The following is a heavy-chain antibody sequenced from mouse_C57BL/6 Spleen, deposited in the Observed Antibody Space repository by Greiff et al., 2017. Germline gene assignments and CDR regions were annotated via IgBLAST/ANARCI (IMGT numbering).Heavy chain of an antibody. CDR1: GFTFSDYY. CDR2: INYDGSST. CDR3: ARGYYGSSYLFDY. Sequence: EVHLVESEGGLVQPGSSMKLSCTASGFTFSDYYMAWVRQVPEKGLEWVANINYDGSSTYYLDSLKSRFIISRDNAKNILYLQMSSLKSEDTATYYCARGYYGSSYLFDYWGQGTTLTVSS. V-gene: IGHV5-16*01. D-gene: IGHD1-1*01. J-gene: IGHJ2*01.